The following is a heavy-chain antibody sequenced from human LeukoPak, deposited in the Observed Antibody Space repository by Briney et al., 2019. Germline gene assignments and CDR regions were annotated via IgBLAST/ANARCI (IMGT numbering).Heavy chain of an antibody. V-gene: IGHV1-69*06. D-gene: IGHD3-10*01. CDR3: ARARDQITMVRGVIITGAFDI. CDR2: IIPIFGTA. Sequence: AASVKVSCKASGGTFSSYAISWVRQAPGQGLEWMGGIIPIFGTANYAQKFQGRVTITADKSTSTAYMELSGLRSEDTAVYYCARARDQITMVRGVIITGAFDIWGQGTMVTVSS. CDR1: GGTFSSYA. J-gene: IGHJ3*02.